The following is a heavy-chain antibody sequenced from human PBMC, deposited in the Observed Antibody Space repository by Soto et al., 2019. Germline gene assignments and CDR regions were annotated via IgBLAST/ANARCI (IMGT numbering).Heavy chain of an antibody. J-gene: IGHJ6*02. CDR1: GGTFSSYA. V-gene: IGHV1-69*13. CDR3: ARGGHTLGYCSSTTCPTYYYYGMDV. D-gene: IGHD2-2*01. Sequence: GASVKVSCKASGGTFSSYAISWVRQAPGQGLEWMGGIIPIFGTANYAQKFQGRVTITADESTSTAYMELSSLRSEDTAVYYCARGGHTLGYCSSTTCPTYYYYGMDVWGQGATVTVS. CDR2: IIPIFGTA.